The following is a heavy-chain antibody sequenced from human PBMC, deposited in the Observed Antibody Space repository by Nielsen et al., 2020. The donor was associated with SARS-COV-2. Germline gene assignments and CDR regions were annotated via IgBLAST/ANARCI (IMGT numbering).Heavy chain of an antibody. D-gene: IGHD3-3*01. CDR3: ARDRRFLEWLS. CDR2: IYSGGST. Sequence: GGSLRLSCAASGFTVSSNYMSWVRQAPGKGLEWVSVIYSGGSTYYADSVKGRFTISRDNPKNTLYLQMNSLRAEDTAVYYCARDRRFLEWLSWGQGTLVTVSS. J-gene: IGHJ5*02. CDR1: GFTVSSNY. V-gene: IGHV3-66*01.